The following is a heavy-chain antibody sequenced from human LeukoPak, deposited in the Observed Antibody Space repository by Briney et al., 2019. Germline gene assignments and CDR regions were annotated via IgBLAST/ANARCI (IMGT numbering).Heavy chain of an antibody. V-gene: IGHV3-23*01. Sequence: GGSLRLSCAASGFTFSSYAMSWVRQAPGKGLEWVSAISGSGGSTYYADSVKGRFTISRDNSKNTLYLQMNSLRAEDTAVYYCAKGDYYGSGSYYNVYYFDYWGQGTLVTVSS. CDR2: ISGSGGST. J-gene: IGHJ4*02. CDR1: GFTFSSYA. D-gene: IGHD3-10*01. CDR3: AKGDYYGSGSYYNVYYFDY.